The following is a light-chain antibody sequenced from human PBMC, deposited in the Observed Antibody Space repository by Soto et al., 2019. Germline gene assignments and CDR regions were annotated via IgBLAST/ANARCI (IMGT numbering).Light chain of an antibody. Sequence: DIQMTQSPSSLSASVGDRVTITCRASKSISSYLNWYQQKPGNAPKLLIYAASSLQSGVPSRFSGSGSGTDFTLTISSLQPEDFATYYCQQSYSTPWTFGQGTKVEIK. V-gene: IGKV1-39*01. J-gene: IGKJ1*01. CDR2: AAS. CDR3: QQSYSTPWT. CDR1: KSISSY.